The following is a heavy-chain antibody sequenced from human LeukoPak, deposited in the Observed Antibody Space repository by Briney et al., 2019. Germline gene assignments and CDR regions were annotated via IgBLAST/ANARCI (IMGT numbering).Heavy chain of an antibody. V-gene: IGHV3-20*01. CDR3: ARVQYDTSYHSAFDI. J-gene: IGHJ3*02. CDR1: GFIFDEYG. Sequence: RPGGSLRLSCAASGFIFDEYGMSWVRQAPGKGLEWVSGINWNGANTGYGDSVKGRFTISRDNAKNSLHLQMSSLRAEDTALYHCARVQYDTSYHSAFDIWGQGTMVTVSS. CDR2: INWNGANT. D-gene: IGHD3-22*01.